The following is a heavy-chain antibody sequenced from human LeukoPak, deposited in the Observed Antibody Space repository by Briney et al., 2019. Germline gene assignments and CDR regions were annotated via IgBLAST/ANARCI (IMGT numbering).Heavy chain of an antibody. CDR2: IKPDGSEK. CDR3: ASGGLQHWYFGL. V-gene: IGHV3-7*01. Sequence: GGSLRLSCAASEFSFSSYWMSWVRQAPGKGLEWVANIKPDGSEKNYVDSVKSRFTISRDNAKNSLYLQMNSLRAEDTAFYYCASGGLQHWYFGLWGRGTLVTVSS. CDR1: EFSFSSYW. D-gene: IGHD2-2*01. J-gene: IGHJ2*01.